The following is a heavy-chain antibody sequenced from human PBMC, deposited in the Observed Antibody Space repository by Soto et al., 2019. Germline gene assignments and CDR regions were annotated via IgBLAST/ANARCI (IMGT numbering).Heavy chain of an antibody. J-gene: IGHJ6*02. V-gene: IGHV4-34*01. CDR2: INHSGST. Sequence: SETLSLTCAVYGGSFSGYYWSWIRQPPGKGLEWIGEINHSGSTNYNPSLKSRVTISVDTSKNQFSLKLSSVTAADTAVYYCARAPFYYYGMDVWGQGTTVTVSS. CDR3: ARAPFYYYGMDV. CDR1: GGSFSGYY.